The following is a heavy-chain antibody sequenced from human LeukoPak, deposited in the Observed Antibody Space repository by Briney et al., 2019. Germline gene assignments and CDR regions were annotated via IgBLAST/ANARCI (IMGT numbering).Heavy chain of an antibody. CDR1: GGTFSSYA. CDR3: ARLSSGYCSGGSCYDAFDI. Sequence: GASVKVSCKASGGTFSSYAISWVRQAPGQGLEWVGGIIPIFGTANYAQKFQGRVTITADESTSTAYMELSSLRSEDTAVYYCARLSSGYCSGGSCYDAFDIWGQGTMVTVSS. CDR2: IIPIFGTA. D-gene: IGHD2-15*01. J-gene: IGHJ3*02. V-gene: IGHV1-69*13.